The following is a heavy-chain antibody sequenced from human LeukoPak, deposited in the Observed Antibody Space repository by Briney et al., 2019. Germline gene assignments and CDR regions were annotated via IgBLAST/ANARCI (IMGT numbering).Heavy chain of an antibody. Sequence: QSGGSLRLSCSASGFTFSIYGMHWVRQAPGKALEYVSAINGNGDITYYADSVKGRFTISRDNSKNTLYLQVNSLRAEDTAVYYCARTSPSTGGIAVAGTVDYWGQGTLVTVSS. J-gene: IGHJ4*02. CDR2: INGNGDIT. CDR1: GFTFSIYG. V-gene: IGHV3-64*04. D-gene: IGHD6-19*01. CDR3: ARTSPSTGGIAVAGTVDY.